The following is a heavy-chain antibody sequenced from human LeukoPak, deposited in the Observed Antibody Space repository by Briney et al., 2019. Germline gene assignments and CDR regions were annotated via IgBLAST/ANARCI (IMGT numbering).Heavy chain of an antibody. D-gene: IGHD6-19*01. V-gene: IGHV1-2*06. CDR2: INPNSGGT. CDR1: GYTFTGYY. CDR3: ARDAGDSSGWYTAGYYYGMDV. J-gene: IGHJ6*02. Sequence: ASVKVSCKASGYTFTGYYMHWVRQAPGQGLEWMGRINPNSGGTNYAQKFQGRVTMTRDTSISTAYMELSRLRSDDTAVYYCARDAGDSSGWYTAGYYYGMDVWGQGTTVTVSS.